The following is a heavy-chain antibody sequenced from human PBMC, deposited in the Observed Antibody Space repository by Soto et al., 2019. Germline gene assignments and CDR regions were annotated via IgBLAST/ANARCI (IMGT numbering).Heavy chain of an antibody. D-gene: IGHD4-17*01. CDR3: AKDKRDYGDYVFDY. CDR2: ISWNSGSI. Sequence: GGSLRLSCAASGFTFDDYAMHWVRQAPGKGLEWVSGISWNSGSIGYADSVKGRFTISRDNAKNSLYLQMNSLRAEDTALYYCAKDKRDYGDYVFDYWGQGTLVTVSS. J-gene: IGHJ4*02. V-gene: IGHV3-9*01. CDR1: GFTFDDYA.